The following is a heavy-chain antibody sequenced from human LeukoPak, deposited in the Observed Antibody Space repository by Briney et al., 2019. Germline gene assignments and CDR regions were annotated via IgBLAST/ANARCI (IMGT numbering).Heavy chain of an antibody. Sequence: PSETLSLTCTVSGGSISSYYWSWIRQPPGKGLEWIGYIYYSGSTNYNPSLKSRVTISVDTSKNQFSLKLSSVTAADTAVYYCARRVRSSSWGFDYWGQGTLVTXSS. CDR3: ARRVRSSSWGFDY. V-gene: IGHV4-59*08. D-gene: IGHD6-13*01. J-gene: IGHJ4*02. CDR1: GGSISSYY. CDR2: IYYSGST.